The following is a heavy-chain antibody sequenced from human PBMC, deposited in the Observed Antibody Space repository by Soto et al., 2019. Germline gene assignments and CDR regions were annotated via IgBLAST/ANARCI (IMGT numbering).Heavy chain of an antibody. Sequence: QVQLVQSGAEVKKPGASVKVSCKASGYTFTNYYMHWVRQAPGQGLEWMGIINPSGDRTSYAPKFQGRVTMTRDTSTSTGYLELSSLRSEDTALYYCARGGGYCSGPSCFDFDPWGQGTLVTVSS. V-gene: IGHV1-46*01. J-gene: IGHJ5*02. CDR2: INPSGDRT. CDR1: GYTFTNYY. CDR3: ARGGGYCSGPSCFDFDP. D-gene: IGHD2-15*01.